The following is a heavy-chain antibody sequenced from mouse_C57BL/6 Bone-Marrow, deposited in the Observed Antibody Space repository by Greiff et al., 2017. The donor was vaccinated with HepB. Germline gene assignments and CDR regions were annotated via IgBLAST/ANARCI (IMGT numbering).Heavy chain of an antibody. V-gene: IGHV1-82*01. CDR3: ARGPHYYGSSYRAMDY. Sequence: QVQLQQSGPELVKPGASVKISCKASGYAFSSSWMNWVKQRPGKGLEWIGRIYPGDGDTNYNGKFKGKATLTADKSSSTAYMQLSSLTSEDSAVYFCARGPHYYGSSYRAMDYWGQGTSVTVSS. CDR1: GYAFSSSW. J-gene: IGHJ4*01. D-gene: IGHD1-1*01. CDR2: IYPGDGDT.